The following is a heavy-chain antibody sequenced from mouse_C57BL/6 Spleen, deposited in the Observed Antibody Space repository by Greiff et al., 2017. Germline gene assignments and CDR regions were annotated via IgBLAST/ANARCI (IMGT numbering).Heavy chain of an antibody. V-gene: IGHV1-69*01. CDR2: IDPSDSYT. D-gene: IGHD2-4*01. J-gene: IGHJ4*01. CDR1: GYTFTSYW. Sequence: QVQLQQPGAELVMPGASVKLSCKASGYTFTSYWMHWVKQRPGQGLEWIGEIDPSDSYTNSNQKFKGKSTLTVDKSSSTAYMQLSSLTSEDSTVYYCARGVYDYAMDYWGQGTSVTVSS. CDR3: ARGVYDYAMDY.